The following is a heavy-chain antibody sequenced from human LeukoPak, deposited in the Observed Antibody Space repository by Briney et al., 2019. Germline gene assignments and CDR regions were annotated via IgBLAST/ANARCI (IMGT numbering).Heavy chain of an antibody. V-gene: IGHV4-34*01. CDR3: ARVRGGNSSWYGSWYFDL. CDR1: GGSFSNYY. J-gene: IGHJ2*01. D-gene: IGHD6-13*01. CDR2: INHSGST. Sequence: PSETLSLTCAVYGGSFSNYYWNWIRQPPGRGLEWIGEINHSGSTNYNPSLKSRVTISVDTSKNQFSLKLSSVTAADTAVYYCARVRGGNSSWYGSWYFDLWGRGTLVTVSS.